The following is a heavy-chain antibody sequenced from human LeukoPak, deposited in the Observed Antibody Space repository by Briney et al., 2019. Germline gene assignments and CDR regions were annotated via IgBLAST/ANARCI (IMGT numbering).Heavy chain of an antibody. Sequence: SETLSLTCLVASGSTSSISSDWGWIRQPPGKGLEWTGSIYYSGSTYYNSSLKSRVTISVDTSKNQFSLKLNSVTAADTAVYYCARHGRGYCGNVVDYWGQGTLVIVSS. CDR2: IYYSGST. D-gene: IGHD5-12*01. CDR1: SGSTSSISSD. J-gene: IGHJ4*02. V-gene: IGHV4-39*01. CDR3: ARHGRGYCGNVVDY.